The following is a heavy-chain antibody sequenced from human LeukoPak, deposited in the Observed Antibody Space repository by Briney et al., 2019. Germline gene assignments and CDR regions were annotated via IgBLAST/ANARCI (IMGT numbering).Heavy chain of an antibody. V-gene: IGHV4-39*07. J-gene: IGHJ4*02. CDR2: MYSSGST. Sequence: SSETLSLTCTVSGGSISITSYYWGWIRQPPGKGLEWIGSMYSSGSTYYNPSLKSRVTISVDTPKNQFSLKLSSVTAADTAVYYCARGGSSSYYFDYWGQGTLVTVSS. D-gene: IGHD6-13*01. CDR1: GGSISITSYY. CDR3: ARGGSSSYYFDY.